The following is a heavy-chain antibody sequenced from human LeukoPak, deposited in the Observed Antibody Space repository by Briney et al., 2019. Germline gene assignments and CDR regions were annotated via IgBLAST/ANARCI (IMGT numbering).Heavy chain of an antibody. Sequence: PGKSLRLSCAASGFTFSSYGMHWVRQAPGKGLEWVAVISYDGSNKYYADSVKGRFTISRDNSKNTLYLQMNSLRAEDTAVYYCANIPQPYYYDSSASVNFDYWGQGTLVTVSS. CDR2: ISYDGSNK. V-gene: IGHV3-30*18. CDR3: ANIPQPYYYDSSASVNFDY. D-gene: IGHD3-22*01. J-gene: IGHJ4*02. CDR1: GFTFSSYG.